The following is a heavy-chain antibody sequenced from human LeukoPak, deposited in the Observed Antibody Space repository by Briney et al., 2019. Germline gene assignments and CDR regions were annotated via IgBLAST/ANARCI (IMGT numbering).Heavy chain of an antibody. Sequence: GASVKVSCKASAYTFTSYDINWVRQATGQGLEWMGWMNPNSGNTGYAQKFQGRVTMTRNTSISTAYMELSSLRSEDTAVYYCARLQLVHYYYYMDVWGKGTTVTVSS. J-gene: IGHJ6*03. CDR3: ARLQLVHYYYYMDV. V-gene: IGHV1-8*01. CDR2: MNPNSGNT. CDR1: AYTFTSYD. D-gene: IGHD6-6*01.